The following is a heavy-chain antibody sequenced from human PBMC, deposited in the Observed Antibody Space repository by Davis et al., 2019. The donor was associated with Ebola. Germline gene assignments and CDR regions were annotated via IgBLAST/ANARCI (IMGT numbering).Heavy chain of an antibody. CDR2: ISGSGGST. V-gene: IGHV3-23*01. D-gene: IGHD2-2*01. CDR1: GFTFSSYA. Sequence: PGGSLRLSCAASGFTFSSYAMSWVRQAPGKGLEWVSAISGSGGSTYYADSVKGRFTISRDNSKNTLYLQMNSLRAEDTAVYYCAKKGDIVVVPAASDAFDIWGQGTMVTVSS. CDR3: AKKGDIVVVPAASDAFDI. J-gene: IGHJ3*02.